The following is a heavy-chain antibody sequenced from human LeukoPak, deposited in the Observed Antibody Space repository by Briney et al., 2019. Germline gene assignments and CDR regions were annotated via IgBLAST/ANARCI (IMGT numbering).Heavy chain of an antibody. D-gene: IGHD3-16*02. CDR3: ARDPAANRYFDS. V-gene: IGHV4-59*01. Sequence: KPSETLSLTCTVSGGSISSYHWSWIRQPPGKGLEWIGCIPDSGSTTHNPSLKSRVTISVDTSKNQFSLKLNSVTAADTAVYYCARDPAANRYFDSWGRGTLVTVSS. CDR1: GGSISSYH. CDR2: IPDSGST. J-gene: IGHJ4*02.